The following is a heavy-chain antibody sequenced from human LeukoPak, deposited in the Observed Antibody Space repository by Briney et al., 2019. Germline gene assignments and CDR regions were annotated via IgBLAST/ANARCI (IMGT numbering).Heavy chain of an antibody. CDR3: ARAVGGSGSYHLGY. D-gene: IGHD3-10*01. CDR2: IIPIFGTA. Sequence: ASVKVSCKASGGTFSNYAISWVRQAPGQGLEWMGGIIPIFGTANYAQKFRGRVTITADKSTRTAYMELSRLRSDDTAVYYCARAVGGSGSYHLGYWGQGTLVTVSS. CDR1: GGTFSNYA. J-gene: IGHJ4*02. V-gene: IGHV1-69*06.